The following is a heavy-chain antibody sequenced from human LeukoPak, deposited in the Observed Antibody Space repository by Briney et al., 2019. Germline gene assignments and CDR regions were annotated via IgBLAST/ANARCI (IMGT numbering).Heavy chain of an antibody. CDR3: AKDLIWFGDKRYYFDY. Sequence: GGSLRLSCAASGFTFSSYAMSWVRQAPGKGLEWVSAISGSGGSTYYADSVKGRFTISRDNSKNTLYLQMNSLRAEDTAVYYCAKDLIWFGDKRYYFDYWGQGTLVTVSS. D-gene: IGHD3-10*01. CDR1: GFTFSSYA. V-gene: IGHV3-23*01. CDR2: ISGSGGST. J-gene: IGHJ4*02.